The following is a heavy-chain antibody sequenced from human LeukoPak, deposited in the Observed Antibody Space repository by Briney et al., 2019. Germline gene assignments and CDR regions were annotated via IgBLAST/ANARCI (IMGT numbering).Heavy chain of an antibody. V-gene: IGHV1-46*03. CDR1: GYTFTSYY. J-gene: IGHJ3*02. D-gene: IGHD3-22*01. Sequence: ASVTVSCTAAGYTFTSYYMDWVRHGPGQGLELKGIINLSGGSTSYAQKFQGRVTMTRDMSTSTVYMELSSLRSEDPAVYYCARAARNYYDINRAFDIWGQGTMVTVSS. CDR3: ARAARNYYDINRAFDI. CDR2: INLSGGST.